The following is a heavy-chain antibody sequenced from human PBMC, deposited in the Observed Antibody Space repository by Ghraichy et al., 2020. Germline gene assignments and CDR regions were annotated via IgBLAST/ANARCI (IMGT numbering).Heavy chain of an antibody. CDR2: IYYSGST. V-gene: IGHV4-39*01. J-gene: IGHJ4*02. Sequence: SETLSLTCTVSGGSISSSSYYWGWIRQPPGKGLEWIGSIYYSGSTYYNQSLKSRVTLSVDTSKNQFSLKLSSVTAAVTAVYYCARRSEYSSSWKYSSGWTFDYWGQGTLVTVSS. CDR3: ARRSEYSSSWKYSSGWTFDY. D-gene: IGHD6-13*01. CDR1: GGSISSSSYY.